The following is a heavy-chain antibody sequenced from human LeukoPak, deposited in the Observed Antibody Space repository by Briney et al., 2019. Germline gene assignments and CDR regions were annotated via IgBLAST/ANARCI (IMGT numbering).Heavy chain of an antibody. D-gene: IGHD2-21*01. CDR1: GGSISSGGYY. V-gene: IGHV4-31*02. CDR3: ARGGDNGDYLGY. CDR2: IYYGGST. J-gene: IGHJ4*02. Sequence: SETLSLTCTVSGGSISSGGYYWSWIRQHPGKGLEWIGYIYYGGSTYYNPSLKSRVTISVDTSKNQFSLKLSSVTAADTAVYYCARGGDNGDYLGYWGQGTLVTVSS.